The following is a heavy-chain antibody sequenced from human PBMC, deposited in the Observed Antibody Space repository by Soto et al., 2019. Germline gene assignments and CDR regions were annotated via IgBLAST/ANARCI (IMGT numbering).Heavy chain of an antibody. Sequence: SETLSLTCTVSGGSISSGDYYWSWIRQPPGKGLEWIGYIYYSGSTYYNPSLKSRVTISVDTSKNQFSLKLSSVTAADTAVYYCAREGPTYYDFWSGYGNNAFDIWGQGTMVTVSS. J-gene: IGHJ3*02. CDR3: AREGPTYYDFWSGYGNNAFDI. V-gene: IGHV4-30-4*01. CDR2: IYYSGST. CDR1: GGSISSGDYY. D-gene: IGHD3-3*01.